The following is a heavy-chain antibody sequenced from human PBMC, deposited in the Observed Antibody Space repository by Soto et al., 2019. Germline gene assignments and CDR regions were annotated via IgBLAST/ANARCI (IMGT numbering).Heavy chain of an antibody. CDR3: VRDWSTFWGMDV. J-gene: IGHJ6*02. Sequence: PRLSCAASGFTFSTYWMNWVRQAPGKGLEWVANIKQDGSEKYYVDSVKGRFAISRDNAKDSLFLQMNNLRAEDTAVYYCVRDWSTFWGMDVWGQGTTVTVSS. CDR2: IKQDGSEK. CDR1: GFTFSTYW. V-gene: IGHV3-7*01.